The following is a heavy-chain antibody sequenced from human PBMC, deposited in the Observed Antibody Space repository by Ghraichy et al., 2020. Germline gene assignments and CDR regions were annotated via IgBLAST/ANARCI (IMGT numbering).Heavy chain of an antibody. Sequence: LSLTCAISGDSVSSNSAAWNWIRQSPSRGLEWLGRTYYRSKWYNDYAVSVKSRITINPDTSKNQFSLQLNSVTPEDTAVYYCARVHSSGYYTPIPHDYFDYWGQGTLVTVSS. V-gene: IGHV6-1*01. CDR3: ARVHSSGYYTPIPHDYFDY. D-gene: IGHD3-22*01. CDR2: TYYRSKWYN. CDR1: GDSVSSNSAA. J-gene: IGHJ4*02.